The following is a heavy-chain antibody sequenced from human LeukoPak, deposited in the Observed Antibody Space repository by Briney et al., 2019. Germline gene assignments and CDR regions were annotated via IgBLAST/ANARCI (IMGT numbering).Heavy chain of an antibody. Sequence: GASVKVSCKASRYTFTNYFIHWVRQAPGQGLEWMGIINPSGGSPTYAQKFQGRVTITRDTSTTTVYMELSSLRSEDTAVYYCGRGGYTSYDYWGQGTLVTVSS. J-gene: IGHJ4*02. CDR2: INPSGGSP. CDR3: GRGGYTSYDY. D-gene: IGHD5-12*01. V-gene: IGHV1-46*01. CDR1: RYTFTNYF.